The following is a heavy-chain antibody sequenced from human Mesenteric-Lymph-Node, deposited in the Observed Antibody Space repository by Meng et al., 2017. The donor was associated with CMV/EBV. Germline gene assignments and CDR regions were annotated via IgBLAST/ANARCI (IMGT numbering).Heavy chain of an antibody. D-gene: IGHD3-9*01. CDR2: INHSGST. V-gene: IGHV4-34*01. CDR1: SFSGYY. J-gene: IGHJ5*02. Sequence: SFSGYYWSWIRQPPGKGLEWIGEINHSGSTNYNPSLKSRVTISVDTSKNQFSLKLSSVTAADTAVYYCARGRNYYDILTGPIGWFDPWGQGTLVTVSS. CDR3: ARGRNYYDILTGPIGWFDP.